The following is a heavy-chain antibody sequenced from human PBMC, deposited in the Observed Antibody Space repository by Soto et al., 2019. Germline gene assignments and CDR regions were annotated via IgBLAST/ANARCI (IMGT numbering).Heavy chain of an antibody. CDR2: IYYSGST. V-gene: IGHV4-30-4*01. Sequence: SETLSLTCTVSGGSISSGDYYWSWIRQPPGKGLEWIGYIYYSGSTYYNPSHKSRVTISVDTSKNQFSLKLSSVTAADTAVYYCARVYDILTGYIDYWGQGTLVTVSS. J-gene: IGHJ4*02. D-gene: IGHD3-9*01. CDR1: GGSISSGDYY. CDR3: ARVYDILTGYIDY.